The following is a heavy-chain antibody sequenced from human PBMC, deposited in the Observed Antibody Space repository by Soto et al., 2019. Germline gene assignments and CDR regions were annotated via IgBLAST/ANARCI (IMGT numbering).Heavy chain of an antibody. CDR3: AKKPQNPYYYDILTGSITFIDY. J-gene: IGHJ4*02. CDR2: ISGSGGST. CDR1: GFTFSSYA. V-gene: IGHV3-23*01. D-gene: IGHD3-9*01. Sequence: GGSLRLSCAASGFTFSSYAMSWVRQAPGKGLEWVSAISGSGGSTYYADSVKGRFTISRDNSKNTLYLQMNSLRAEDTAVYYCAKKPQNPYYYDILTGSITFIDYWGQGTLVTVSS.